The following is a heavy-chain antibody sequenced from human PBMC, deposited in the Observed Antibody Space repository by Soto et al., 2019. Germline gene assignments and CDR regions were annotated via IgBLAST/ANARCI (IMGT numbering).Heavy chain of an antibody. V-gene: IGHV3-74*01. J-gene: IGHJ3*01. CDR1: GFTFNYYW. Sequence: EVQLVESEGGLVQRGGSLRLSCAASGFTFNYYWMHWVRQAPGQGLVWVSHIHSDGSKTTYADSVKGRFTISRDNAKNTLYPQLNRRGAEDTAVYYCVRGDRGGFDLWGQGTAVTVSS. D-gene: IGHD2-21*02. CDR3: VRGDRGGFDL. CDR2: IHSDGSKT.